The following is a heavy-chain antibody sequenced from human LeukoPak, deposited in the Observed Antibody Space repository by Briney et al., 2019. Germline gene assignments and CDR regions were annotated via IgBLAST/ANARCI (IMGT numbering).Heavy chain of an antibody. J-gene: IGHJ4*02. CDR1: GFTFSNYA. CDR2: ITGSSGST. Sequence: PGGSLRLSCAASGFTFSNYAMSWVRQAPGKGLEWVSTITGSSGSTYYADSVKGRFTISRDNSKNTLYLQMNSLRAEDTAVYYCARRNYYDSSASFDYWGQGTLVTVSS. D-gene: IGHD3-22*01. CDR3: ARRNYYDSSASFDY. V-gene: IGHV3-23*01.